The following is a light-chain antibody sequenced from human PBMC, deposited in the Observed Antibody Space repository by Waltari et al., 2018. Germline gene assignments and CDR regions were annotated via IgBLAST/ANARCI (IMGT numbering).Light chain of an antibody. V-gene: IGKV3-20*01. CDR2: ATS. Sequence: IVLTQSPGTLSLSPGGRATLSRRASQDIGHYLAWYQQKPGQAPRLLIYATSTRAAGIPDRFSGSGSGADFSLTITRLEPEDFAVYYCQHHVRLPATFGQGTKV. J-gene: IGKJ1*01. CDR3: QHHVRLPAT. CDR1: QDIGHY.